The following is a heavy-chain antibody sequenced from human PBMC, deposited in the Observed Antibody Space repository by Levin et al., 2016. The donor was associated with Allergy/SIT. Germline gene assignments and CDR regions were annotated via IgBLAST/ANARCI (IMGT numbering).Heavy chain of an antibody. CDR3: ARGADYLI. Sequence: ASVKVSCKASGYTFTTYSITWVRQAPGQRPQWMGLISGNNGNTNYAQSFQGRVTLTTDTSTSTAYMELSGLTVDDTAVYYCARGADYLIWGQGTLVTVSS. V-gene: IGHV1-18*04. D-gene: IGHD2/OR15-2a*01. CDR2: ISGNNGNT. J-gene: IGHJ4*02. CDR1: GYTFTTYS.